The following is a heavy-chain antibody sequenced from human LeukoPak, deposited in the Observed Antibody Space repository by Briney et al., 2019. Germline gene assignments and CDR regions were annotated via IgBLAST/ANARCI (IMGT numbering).Heavy chain of an antibody. CDR3: AKEISSGWYGLDY. D-gene: IGHD6-19*01. Sequence: GGSLRLSCAASGFTFSSYWMHWVRQAPGKGLVWVSRINNDGSSTNYADSVKGRFTISRDNAKNTLYLQMNSLRADDTAVYYCAKEISSGWYGLDYWGQGTLVTVSS. J-gene: IGHJ4*02. V-gene: IGHV3-74*01. CDR2: INNDGSST. CDR1: GFTFSSYW.